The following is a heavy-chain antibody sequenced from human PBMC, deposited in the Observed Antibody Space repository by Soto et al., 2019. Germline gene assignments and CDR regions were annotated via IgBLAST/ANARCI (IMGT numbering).Heavy chain of an antibody. V-gene: IGHV4-61*01. D-gene: IGHD5-18*01. J-gene: IGHJ6*02. CDR3: ARSLYSYGPMDV. CDR2: IYYSGST. Sequence: PSETLSLTCTVSGGSVSIGSYYWSGIRQPPGKGLEWIGYIYYSGSTNYNPSLKSRVTISVDTSKNQFSLKLSSVTAADTAVYYCARSLYSYGPMDVWGQGTTVTVSS. CDR1: GGSVSIGSYY.